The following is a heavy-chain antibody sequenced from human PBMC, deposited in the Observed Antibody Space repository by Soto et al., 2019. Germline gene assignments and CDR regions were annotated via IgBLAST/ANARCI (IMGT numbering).Heavy chain of an antibody. D-gene: IGHD7-27*01. J-gene: IGHJ4*02. CDR1: GYTFTGYY. V-gene: IGHV1-2*04. CDR2: INPNSGGT. Sequence: QVQLVQSGAEVKTPGASVKVSCKASGYTFTGYYMHWVRQAPGQGLEWMGWINPNSGGTNYAQKFQGWVTMTRDTSISTAYIELSRLRSDYTAVYYCARDLTSTDYCFDYWGQGTLVTVSS. CDR3: ARDLTSTDYCFDY.